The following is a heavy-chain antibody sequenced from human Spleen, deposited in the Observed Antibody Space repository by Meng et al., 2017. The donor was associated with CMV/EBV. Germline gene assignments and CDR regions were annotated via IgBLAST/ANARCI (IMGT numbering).Heavy chain of an antibody. CDR1: GFTFSSYS. V-gene: IGHV3-21*01. CDR2: ISSSSSYI. J-gene: IGHJ4*02. D-gene: IGHD1-26*01. Sequence: GESLKISCAASGFTFSSYSMNWVRQAPGKGLEWVSSISSSSSYIYYADSVKGRFTISRDNAKNSLYLQMNSLRAEDTAVYYCARVASGSALGYWGQGTLVTVSS. CDR3: ARVASGSALGY.